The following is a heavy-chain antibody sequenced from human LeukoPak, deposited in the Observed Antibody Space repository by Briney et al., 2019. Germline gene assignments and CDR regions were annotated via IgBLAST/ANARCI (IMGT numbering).Heavy chain of an antibody. Sequence: GGSLRLSCAASGFTFSSYAMSWVRQAPGKGLEWVSYISSSSTTIYYADSVKGRFTISRDNAKNSLYLQMNSLRAEDTALYYCAKDISRYYYDSSGYYGMDVWGQGTTVTVSS. J-gene: IGHJ6*02. CDR3: AKDISRYYYDSSGYYGMDV. CDR2: ISSSSTTI. V-gene: IGHV3-48*04. CDR1: GFTFSSYA. D-gene: IGHD3-22*01.